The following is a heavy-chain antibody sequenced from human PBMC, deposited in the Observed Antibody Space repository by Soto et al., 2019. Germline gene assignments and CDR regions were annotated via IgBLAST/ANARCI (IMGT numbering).Heavy chain of an antibody. CDR2: ISWNSGSI. Sequence: EVQLVESGGGLVQPGRSLRLSCAASGFTFDDYAMHWVRQAPGKGLEWVSGISWNSGSIGYADSVKGRFTISRDNAKNSLYLQMNRLRAEDTALYYCAKAIVSSSWQIRGFDYWGQGTLVTVSS. CDR1: GFTFDDYA. D-gene: IGHD6-13*01. J-gene: IGHJ4*02. V-gene: IGHV3-9*01. CDR3: AKAIVSSSWQIRGFDY.